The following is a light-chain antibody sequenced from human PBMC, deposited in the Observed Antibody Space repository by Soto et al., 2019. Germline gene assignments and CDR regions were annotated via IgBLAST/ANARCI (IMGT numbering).Light chain of an antibody. J-gene: IGKJ5*01. CDR1: QSVSSSY. Sequence: EIVMAPSPGTPSVSPGEKATLSCRASQSVSSSYLAWYQQKPGQAPRLLIYGASSRATGIPDRFSGSGSGTDFTLTINRLEPEDFAVYYCQQYGSSITFGQGTRLEIK. CDR3: QQYGSSIT. V-gene: IGKV3-20*01. CDR2: GAS.